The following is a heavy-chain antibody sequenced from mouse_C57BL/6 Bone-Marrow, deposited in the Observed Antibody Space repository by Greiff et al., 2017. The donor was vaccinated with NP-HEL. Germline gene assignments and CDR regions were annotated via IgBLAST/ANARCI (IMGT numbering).Heavy chain of an antibody. CDR2: LDPSDSYT. CDR3: ARRGTTVVAHWYYDV. D-gene: IGHD1-1*01. J-gene: IGHJ1*03. Sequence: QVQLQQPGAELVMPGASVKLSCKASGYTFTSYWMHWVKQRPGQGLEWIGELDPSDSYTNYNQKFKGKSTLTVDKSSSTAYMQLSSLTSEDSAVYYCARRGTTVVAHWYYDVWGTGTTVTVAS. V-gene: IGHV1-69*01. CDR1: GYTFTSYW.